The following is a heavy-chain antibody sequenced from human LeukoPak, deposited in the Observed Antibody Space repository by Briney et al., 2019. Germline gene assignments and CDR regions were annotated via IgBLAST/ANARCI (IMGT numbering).Heavy chain of an antibody. J-gene: IGHJ6*02. CDR3: ARAGGTRYYYAMDV. D-gene: IGHD3-16*01. CDR1: GFTFDDYG. Sequence: GGSLRLSCAASGFTFDDYGMHWVRQAPGKGLEWVSGISWNSDNVVYADSVKGRFTISRDNAENSLYLQMNSLRAEDTAFYYCARAGGTRYYYAMDVWGQGTTATVSS. V-gene: IGHV3-9*01. CDR2: ISWNSDNV.